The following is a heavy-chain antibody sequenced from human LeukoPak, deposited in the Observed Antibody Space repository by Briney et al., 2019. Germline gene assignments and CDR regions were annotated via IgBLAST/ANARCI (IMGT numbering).Heavy chain of an antibody. V-gene: IGHV3-30*04. Sequence: GGPLRLSCAASGFTFSSYAMHWVRQAPGKGLEWVAVISYDGSNKYYADSVKGRFTISRDNSKNTLYLQMNSLRAEDTAVYYCAKDTMNDAFDIWGQGTMVTVSS. CDR3: AKDTMNDAFDI. D-gene: IGHD2-2*01. CDR2: ISYDGSNK. CDR1: GFTFSSYA. J-gene: IGHJ3*02.